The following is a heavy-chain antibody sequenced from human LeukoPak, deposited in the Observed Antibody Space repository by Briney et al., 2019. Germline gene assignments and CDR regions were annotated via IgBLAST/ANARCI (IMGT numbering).Heavy chain of an antibody. J-gene: IGHJ3*02. CDR2: IYYSGST. CDR3: ARDFREYSSSGDAFDI. D-gene: IGHD6-6*01. Sequence: SETLSLTCAVSDDSITTYYWSWVRQPPGKGLEWIGYIYYSGSTNYNPSLKSRVSISIDTSKNQLSLKLSSVTAADTAVYYCARDFREYSSSGDAFDIWGQGTMVTVSS. CDR1: DDSITTYY. V-gene: IGHV4-59*01.